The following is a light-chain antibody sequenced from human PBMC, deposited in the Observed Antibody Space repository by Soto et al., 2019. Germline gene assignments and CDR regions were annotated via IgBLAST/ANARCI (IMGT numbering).Light chain of an antibody. V-gene: IGKV3-11*01. CDR1: QSVNNY. CDR3: QQRSNWPLT. CDR2: DAS. J-gene: IGKJ4*01. Sequence: EIVLTQSPATLSLSLGERATLSCRASQSVNNYLAWYQQKTGQAPRLLIYDASNRATGIPARFSGGGSGTDFPLTISSLEPEDFAVYYCQQRSNWPLTFGGGTKVEI.